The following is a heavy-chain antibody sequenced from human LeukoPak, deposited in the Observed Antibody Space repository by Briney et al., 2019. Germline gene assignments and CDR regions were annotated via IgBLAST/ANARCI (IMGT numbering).Heavy chain of an antibody. CDR2: IYYSGNT. CDR3: ARRGPGYSSSWYVDY. D-gene: IGHD6-13*01. Sequence: SETLSLTCTVPGGSISSSSYNWGWIRQPPGKGLEWIGSIYYSGNTYYNPSLKSRVTIAVDTSKNQFSLKLSSVTAADTAVYYCARRGPGYSSSWYVDYWGQGTLVTVSS. V-gene: IGHV4-39*01. J-gene: IGHJ4*02. CDR1: GGSISSSSYN.